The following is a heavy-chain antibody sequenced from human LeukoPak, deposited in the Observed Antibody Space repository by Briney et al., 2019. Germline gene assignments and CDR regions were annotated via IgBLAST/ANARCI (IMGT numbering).Heavy chain of an antibody. CDR2: ISSSSSYI. CDR3: ARDSGVVAAITSYFDY. Sequence: PGGSLRLSCAASGFTFSSYRMNWVRQAPGKGLEWVSSISSSSSYIYYADSVKGRFTISRDNAKNSLYLQMNSLRAEDTAVYYCARDSGVVAAITSYFDYWGQGTLVTVSS. D-gene: IGHD2-15*01. V-gene: IGHV3-21*01. CDR1: GFTFSSYR. J-gene: IGHJ4*02.